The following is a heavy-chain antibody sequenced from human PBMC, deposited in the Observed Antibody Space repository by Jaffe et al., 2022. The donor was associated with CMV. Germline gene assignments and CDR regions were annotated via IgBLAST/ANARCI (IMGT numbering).Heavy chain of an antibody. D-gene: IGHD3-3*01. CDR2: IKQDGTEK. CDR3: ARTYYDFWSGYSHVGFDI. V-gene: IGHV3-7*01. CDR1: GFTFSNYW. Sequence: EVQLVESGGGLVQPGGSLRLSCAASGFTFSNYWMNWVRQAPGKGLEWVANIKQDGTEKYYVDSVKGRFTISRDNAKKSLYLQMNSLRAEDTAVYYCARTYYDFWSGYSHVGFDIWGQGTMVTVSS. J-gene: IGHJ3*02.